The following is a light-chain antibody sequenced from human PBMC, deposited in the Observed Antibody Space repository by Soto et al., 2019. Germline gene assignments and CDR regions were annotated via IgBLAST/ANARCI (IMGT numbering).Light chain of an antibody. Sequence: QSALTQPASVSGSPGQSITISCTGTSSDVGSYNLVSWYQQHPGKAPKLMIYEGSKRPSGVSNRFSGSKSGNTASLTISGLQAEDEADYYRCWVVVFGGGTKLTVL. CDR3: CWVVV. J-gene: IGLJ2*01. CDR1: SSDVGSYNL. V-gene: IGLV2-23*01. CDR2: EGS.